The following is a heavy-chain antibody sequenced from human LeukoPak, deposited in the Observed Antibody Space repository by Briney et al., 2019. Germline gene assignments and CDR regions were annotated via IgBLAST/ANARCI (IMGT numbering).Heavy chain of an antibody. CDR2: MNPNSGNT. CDR3: AREGKVLRFLEWSLPYGMDV. Sequence: ASVKVSCKASGYTFTSYDIHWVRQATGQGLEWMGWMNPNSGNTGYAQKFQGRVTMTRNTSISTAYMELSSLRSEDTAVYYCAREGKVLRFLEWSLPYGMDVWGQGTTVTVSS. V-gene: IGHV1-8*01. J-gene: IGHJ6*02. CDR1: GYTFTSYD. D-gene: IGHD3-3*01.